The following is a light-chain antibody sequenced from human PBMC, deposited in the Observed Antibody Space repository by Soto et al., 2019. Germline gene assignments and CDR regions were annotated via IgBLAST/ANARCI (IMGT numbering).Light chain of an antibody. J-gene: IGKJ1*01. CDR2: AAS. Sequence: DIQMTQSPSSLSASVGDRVTITCRASQGISNYLAWYQQKPGKVPKLLIYAASTLQSGAPSRFSGSRSGTEFTPTISCLQPEDVATYYCKKYNSAPWTCGQGTKVEI. V-gene: IGKV1-27*01. CDR3: KKYNSAPWT. CDR1: QGISNY.